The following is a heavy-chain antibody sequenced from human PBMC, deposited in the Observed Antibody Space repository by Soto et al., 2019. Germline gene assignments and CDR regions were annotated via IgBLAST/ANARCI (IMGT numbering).Heavy chain of an antibody. Sequence: PRLSCAASGFTFSSYGMHWVRQAPGKGLEWVAVISYDGSNKYYADSVKGRFTISRDNSKNTLYLQMNSLRAEDTAVYYCAKPIGAAAGPRLIDYYYGMDVWGQGTTVTVSS. CDR2: ISYDGSNK. CDR3: AKPIGAAAGPRLIDYYYGMDV. D-gene: IGHD6-13*01. J-gene: IGHJ6*02. CDR1: GFTFSSYG. V-gene: IGHV3-30*18.